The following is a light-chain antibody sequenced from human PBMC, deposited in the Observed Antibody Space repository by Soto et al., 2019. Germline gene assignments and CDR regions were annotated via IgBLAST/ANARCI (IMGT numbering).Light chain of an antibody. CDR2: DAS. V-gene: IGKV1-33*01. J-gene: IGKJ2*01. Sequence: DIQMTQSPSSLSASVGDRVTITCQASQDISKYLNWYQQKPGKAPKLLIYDASNLETGVPSRFSGSGSGTDFTFTISSLQPEDIATYYRQQYDDFPYTFGQGTKVDIK. CDR3: QQYDDFPYT. CDR1: QDISKY.